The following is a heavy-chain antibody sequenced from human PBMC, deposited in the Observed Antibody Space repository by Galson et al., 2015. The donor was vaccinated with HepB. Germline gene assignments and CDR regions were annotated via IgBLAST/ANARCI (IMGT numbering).Heavy chain of an antibody. V-gene: IGHV6-1*01. CDR1: GDSVSSNSAA. Sequence: CAISGDSVSSNSAAWNWIRQSPSRGLEWLGRTYYRSKWYNDYAVSVKSRITINPDTSKNQFSLQLNSVTPEDTAVYYRARVSSYDFWSGYNGMDVWDQGTTVTVSS. CDR3: ARVSSYDFWSGYNGMDV. CDR2: TYYRSKWYN. J-gene: IGHJ6*02. D-gene: IGHD3-3*01.